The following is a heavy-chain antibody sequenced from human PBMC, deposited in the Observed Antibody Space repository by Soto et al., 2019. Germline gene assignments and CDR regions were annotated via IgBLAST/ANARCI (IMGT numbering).Heavy chain of an antibody. J-gene: IGHJ1*01. CDR2: IIPILGIA. CDR1: GGTFSSYT. V-gene: IGHV1-69*02. CDR3: ANKDHDYGDSTAEYFQH. D-gene: IGHD4-17*01. Sequence: SVKVSCKASGGTFSSYTISWVRQAPGQGLEWMGRIIPILGIANYAQKFQGRVTITADKSTSTAYMELSSLRSEDTAVYYCANKDHDYGDSTAEYFQHWGQGTLVTVSS.